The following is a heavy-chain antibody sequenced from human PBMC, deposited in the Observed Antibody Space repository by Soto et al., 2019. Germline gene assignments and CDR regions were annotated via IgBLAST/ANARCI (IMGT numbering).Heavy chain of an antibody. CDR2: IDPSESYV. CDR1: GYTFSNSW. V-gene: IGHV5-10-1*01. J-gene: IGHJ1*01. Sequence: GESLKISCKGSGYTFSNSWISWLRQMPGKGLEWLGRIDPSESYVSYSPSFQGHVTISGDKSISTVYLQWTSLKASDTATYYCARHGWGAEPPSLEYFMHWGQGTLVTVSS. CDR3: ARHGWGAEPPSLEYFMH. D-gene: IGHD3-16*01.